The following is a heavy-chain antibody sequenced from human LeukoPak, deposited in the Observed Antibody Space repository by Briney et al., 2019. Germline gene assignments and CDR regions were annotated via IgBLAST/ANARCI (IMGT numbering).Heavy chain of an antibody. CDR3: ARDGIVVVPAAPGRYYYYGMDV. Sequence: GGSLRLSCAASGFTFSSYWMNWARQAPGKGLEWVASINHNGNVNYYVDSVKGRFTISRDNAKNSLYLQMSNLRAEDTAVYYCARDGIVVVPAAPGRYYYYGMDVWGQGTTVTVSS. V-gene: IGHV3-7*03. CDR2: INHNGNVN. D-gene: IGHD2-2*01. CDR1: GFTFSSYW. J-gene: IGHJ6*02.